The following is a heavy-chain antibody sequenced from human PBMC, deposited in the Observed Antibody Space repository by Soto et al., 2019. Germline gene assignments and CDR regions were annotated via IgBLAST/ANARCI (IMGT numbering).Heavy chain of an antibody. J-gene: IGHJ4*02. Sequence: GGSLRLSCAASDFDFSSYGIHWVRQAPGKGLEWVAASSYDGRETFYADSVKGRFTISRDNSKNTLYLQMNSLRAEDTAVYYCAKTGAAGQQLFDYWGQGTLVTVSS. D-gene: IGHD6-13*01. CDR1: DFDFSSYG. CDR3: AKTGAAGQQLFDY. V-gene: IGHV3-30*18. CDR2: SSYDGRET.